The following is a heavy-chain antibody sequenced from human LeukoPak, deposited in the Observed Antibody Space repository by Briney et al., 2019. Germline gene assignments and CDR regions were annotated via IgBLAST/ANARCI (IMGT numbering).Heavy chain of an antibody. J-gene: IGHJ5*02. CDR3: AKDLVPGEYNWFDP. V-gene: IGHV3-23*01. CDR2: IRAGGGQT. D-gene: IGHD2-2*01. Sequence: GGSLRLSCAASGFTFSSYAMSWVRQAPGKGLEWVSGIRAGGGQTHYADSVKGRFTISRDNSKNTLYLQMNSLRAADTAVYYCAKDLVPGEYNWFDPWGQGTLVTVSS. CDR1: GFTFSSYA.